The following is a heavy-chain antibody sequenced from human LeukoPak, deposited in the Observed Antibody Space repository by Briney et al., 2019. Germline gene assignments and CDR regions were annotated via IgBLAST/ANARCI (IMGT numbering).Heavy chain of an antibody. D-gene: IGHD3-3*01. CDR3: AKDLRNYDFWSGYWRDY. CDR1: GFTFSSYG. V-gene: IGHV3-30*18. J-gene: IGHJ4*02. Sequence: GGSLRLSCAASGFTFSSYGMHWVRQAPVKGLEWVAVISYDGSNKYYADSVKGRFTISRDNSKNTLYLQMNSLRAEDTAVYYCAKDLRNYDFWSGYWRDYWGQGTLVTVSS. CDR2: ISYDGSNK.